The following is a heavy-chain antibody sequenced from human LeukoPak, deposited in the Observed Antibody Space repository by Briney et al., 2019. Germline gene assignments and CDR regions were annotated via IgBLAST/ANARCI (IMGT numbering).Heavy chain of an antibody. Sequence: PGRSLRLSCAASGFTFSSYAMSWVRQAPGKGLEWVSGISGSGGSTDYADSVKGRFTISRDNSKNTLFLQMNSLRVEDTAIYYCATAPMDWGSGIDYWGQGTLVTVSS. CDR2: ISGSGGST. D-gene: IGHD3/OR15-3a*01. CDR1: GFTFSSYA. CDR3: ATAPMDWGSGIDY. V-gene: IGHV3-23*01. J-gene: IGHJ4*02.